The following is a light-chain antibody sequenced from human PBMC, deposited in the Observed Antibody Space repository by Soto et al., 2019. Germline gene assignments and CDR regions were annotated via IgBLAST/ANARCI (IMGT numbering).Light chain of an antibody. CDR3: SSYGGSNNLV. J-gene: IGLJ3*02. CDR1: SSDVGGYNY. Sequence: QSVLTQPPSASGSPGQSVTISCTGTSSDVGGYNYVSWYQQHPGKAPKLIIYEVSKRPSGVPDRFSGSKSGNTASLTVSGLRAEDEADYYCSSYGGSNNLVFGGGTKVTVL. V-gene: IGLV2-8*01. CDR2: EVS.